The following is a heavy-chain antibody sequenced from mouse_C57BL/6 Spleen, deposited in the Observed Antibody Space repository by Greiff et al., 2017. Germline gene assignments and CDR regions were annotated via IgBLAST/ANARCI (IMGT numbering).Heavy chain of an antibody. CDR1: GYTFTSYG. CDR3: ARDYYYGSSYAFGY. J-gene: IGHJ2*01. Sequence: VQLQQSGAELARPGASVKLSCKASGYTFTSYGISWVKQRTGQGLEWIGEIYPRSGNTYYNEKFKGKATLTADKSSSTAYMELRSLTSEDSAVYFCARDYYYGSSYAFGYWGQGTTLTVSS. D-gene: IGHD1-1*01. V-gene: IGHV1-81*01. CDR2: IYPRSGNT.